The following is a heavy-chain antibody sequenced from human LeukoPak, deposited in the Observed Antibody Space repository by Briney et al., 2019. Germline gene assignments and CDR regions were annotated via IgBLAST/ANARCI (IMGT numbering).Heavy chain of an antibody. J-gene: IGHJ4*02. Sequence: GGSLRLSCAASGFTFSNYAMGWVRQAPGKGLEWVSGIGGSGGMTYYADSAKGRFTISRDNSKNTLYLEMNSLRVEDTAIYYCAKWGGDSGAEQWLVLDYWGQGTLVTVSS. CDR3: AKWGGDSGAEQWLVLDY. D-gene: IGHD6-19*01. V-gene: IGHV3-23*01. CDR2: IGGSGGMT. CDR1: GFTFSNYA.